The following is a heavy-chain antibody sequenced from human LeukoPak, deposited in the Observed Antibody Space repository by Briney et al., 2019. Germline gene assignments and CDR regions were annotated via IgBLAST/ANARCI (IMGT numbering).Heavy chain of an antibody. J-gene: IGHJ4*02. D-gene: IGHD1-1*01. CDR2: IYSSGTT. Sequence: SETLSLTCTVSGGSINSYYCSWIRQPAGKGLEWVGRIYSSGTTLYNPSLKSRVTMSVDSSNKQFSLNLSSGTDADTAVYYSARDRNGDGGTYFSYWGQGILVTVSS. V-gene: IGHV4-4*07. CDR3: ARDRNGDGGTYFSY. CDR1: GGSINSYY.